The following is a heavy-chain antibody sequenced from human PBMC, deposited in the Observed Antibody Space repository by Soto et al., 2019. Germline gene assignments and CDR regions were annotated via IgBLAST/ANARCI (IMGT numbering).Heavy chain of an antibody. CDR3: ARDSTGVPFDN. J-gene: IGHJ4*02. V-gene: IGHV3-72*01. Sequence: GGSLRLACAASGFTFSDYYMEWIRQAPGKGLEWVSRIRNKANSYTIEYAASVKGRFTISRDNSKNSLYLQMNSLKTEDTAVYYCARDSTGVPFDNWGQGILVTVSS. D-gene: IGHD3-10*01. CDR1: GFTFSDYY. CDR2: IRNKANSYTI.